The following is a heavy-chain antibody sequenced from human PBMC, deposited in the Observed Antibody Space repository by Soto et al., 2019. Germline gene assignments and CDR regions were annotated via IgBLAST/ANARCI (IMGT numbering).Heavy chain of an antibody. CDR1: GFTFSSYW. J-gene: IGHJ6*02. V-gene: IGHV3-7*01. CDR2: IKQDGSEK. Sequence: GGSLRLSCAASGFTFSSYWMSWVRQAPGKGLEWVANIKQDGSEKYYVDSVKGRFTISRDNAKNSLYLQMNSLRAEDTAVYYCARRAPLDYYYYYGMDVWGQGTTVTVSS. CDR3: ARRAPLDYYYYYGMDV.